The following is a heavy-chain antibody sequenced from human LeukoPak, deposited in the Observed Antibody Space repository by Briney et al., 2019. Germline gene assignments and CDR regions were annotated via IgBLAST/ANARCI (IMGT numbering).Heavy chain of an antibody. V-gene: IGHV3-48*03. J-gene: IGHJ4*02. CDR2: ITSGGNTI. D-gene: IGHD2-15*01. CDR3: ARDFAEGCSADNCYSLDY. CDR1: GFTFSSYD. Sequence: GGSLRLSCATSGFTFSSYDMNWVRQAPGKGLEWVSYITSGGNTIYYADSVKGRFTISRDNTKNSLYLQMNSLRAEDTAMYYCARDFAEGCSADNCYSLDYWGQGTLVTVSS.